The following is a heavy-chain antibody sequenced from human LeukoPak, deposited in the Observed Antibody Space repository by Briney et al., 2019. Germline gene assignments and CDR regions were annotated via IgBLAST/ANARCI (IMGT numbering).Heavy chain of an antibody. D-gene: IGHD6-13*01. Sequence: ASVKVSCKASGYTFTGYYIHWVRQASGQGLEWMGWINPNSGGTDYAQKFQGRVTMTRDTSISTAYMELSRLRSDDTAVCYCARRNPGSSWYYFDYWGQGTLVTVSS. CDR2: INPNSGGT. V-gene: IGHV1-2*02. CDR3: ARRNPGSSWYYFDY. CDR1: GYTFTGYY. J-gene: IGHJ4*02.